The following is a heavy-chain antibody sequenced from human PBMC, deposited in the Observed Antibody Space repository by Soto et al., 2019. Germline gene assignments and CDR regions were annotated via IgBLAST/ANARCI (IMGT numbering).Heavy chain of an antibody. CDR3: AKAGPRGGYVFYYYYYMDV. J-gene: IGHJ6*03. Sequence: GGSLRLSCAASGFTFSSYAMSWVRQAPGKGLEWVSAISGSGGSTYYADSVKGRFTISRDNSKNTLNLQMNSLRAEDTAVYYCAKAGPRGGYVFYYYYYMDVWGKGTTVTVSS. CDR1: GFTFSSYA. V-gene: IGHV3-23*01. CDR2: ISGSGGST. D-gene: IGHD5-12*01.